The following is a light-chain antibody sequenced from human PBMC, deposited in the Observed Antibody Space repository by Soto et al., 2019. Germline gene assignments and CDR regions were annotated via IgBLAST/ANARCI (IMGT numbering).Light chain of an antibody. Sequence: SALTQPASVSASPGQSITISCTGTSSDVGTYNYVYWYQQHPGKAPKLMIFDVNNRPSGVSNRFSGSKSGNTASLTISGLQAEDEADYYCSSYTTSTTLAFGGGTKLTVL. J-gene: IGLJ2*01. CDR2: DVN. CDR1: SSDVGTYNY. CDR3: SSYTTSTTLA. V-gene: IGLV2-14*03.